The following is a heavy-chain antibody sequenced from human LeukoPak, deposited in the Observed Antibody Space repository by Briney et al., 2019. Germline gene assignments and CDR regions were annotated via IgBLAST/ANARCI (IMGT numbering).Heavy chain of an antibody. J-gene: IGHJ4*02. CDR3: ARVGYFDWLLYEDY. V-gene: IGHV1-18*04. CDR1: GYTFTGYY. CDR2: ISAYNGNT. Sequence: ASMKVSCKPSGYTFTGYYIQWVRQAPGQGLEWMGWISAYNGNTNYAQKLQGRVTMTTDTSTSTAYMELRSLRSDDTAVYYCARVGYFDWLLYEDYWGQGTLVTVSS. D-gene: IGHD3-9*01.